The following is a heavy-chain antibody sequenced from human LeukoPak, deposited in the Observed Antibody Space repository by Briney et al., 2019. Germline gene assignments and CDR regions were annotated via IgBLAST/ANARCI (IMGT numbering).Heavy chain of an antibody. V-gene: IGHV1-2*02. CDR1: GYTFTGYY. CDR2: INPNSGGT. CDR3: ARGKSSVVVVAATPGPFDY. Sequence: ASVKVSCKASGYTFTGYYMHWVRQAPGQGLEWMGWINPNSGGTNYAQKLQGRVTMTTDTSTSTAYMELRSLRSDDTAVYYCARGKSSVVVVAATPGPFDYWGQGTLVTVSS. J-gene: IGHJ4*02. D-gene: IGHD2-15*01.